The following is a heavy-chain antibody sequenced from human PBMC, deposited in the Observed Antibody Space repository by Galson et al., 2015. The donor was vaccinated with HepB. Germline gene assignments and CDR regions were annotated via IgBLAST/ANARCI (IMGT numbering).Heavy chain of an antibody. CDR2: ISSSSSYI. D-gene: IGHD3-3*01. V-gene: IGHV3-21*01. CDR1: GFTFSSYS. J-gene: IGHJ6*02. CDR3: ARGYDFWSGYLTDPHGYYGMDV. Sequence: SLRLSCAASGFTFSSYSMNWVRQAPGKGLEWVSSISSSSSYIYYADSVKGRFTISRDNAKNSLYLQMNSLRAEDTAVYYCARGYDFWSGYLTDPHGYYGMDVWGQGTTVTVSS.